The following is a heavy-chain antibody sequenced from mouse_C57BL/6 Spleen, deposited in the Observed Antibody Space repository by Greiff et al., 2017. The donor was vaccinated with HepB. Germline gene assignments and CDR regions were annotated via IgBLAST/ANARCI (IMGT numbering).Heavy chain of an antibody. Sequence: QVQLQQPGAELVKPGASVKMSCKASGYTFTSYWITWVKQRPGQGLEWIGDLYPGSGSTNYNEKFKSKATLTVVTSSSTAYMQLSSLTSEDSAVYYCATAQATWFAYWGQGTLVTVSA. J-gene: IGHJ3*01. CDR1: GYTFTSYW. CDR3: ATAQATWFAY. V-gene: IGHV1-55*01. D-gene: IGHD3-2*02. CDR2: LYPGSGST.